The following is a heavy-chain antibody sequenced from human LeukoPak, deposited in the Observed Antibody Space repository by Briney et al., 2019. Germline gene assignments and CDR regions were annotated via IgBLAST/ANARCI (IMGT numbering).Heavy chain of an antibody. CDR3: ARSGSGYFDY. Sequence: GGSLRLSCAASGITLSVYWMSWVRQVPGKGLEWVANIKQDGSEKYYRDSVQGRFTISRDNAKNSLYLQMNSLRAEDTAVYYCARSGSGYFDYWGQGSLVTVSS. V-gene: IGHV3-7*01. CDR2: IKQDGSEK. CDR1: GITLSVYW. J-gene: IGHJ4*02.